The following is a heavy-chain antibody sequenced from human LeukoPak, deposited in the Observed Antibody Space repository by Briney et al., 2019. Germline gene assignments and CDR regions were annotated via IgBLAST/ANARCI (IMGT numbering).Heavy chain of an antibody. V-gene: IGHV3-23*01. CDR1: GFTFSSYA. Sequence: GGSLRLSCAASGFTFSSYAMSWVRQAPGKGLEWVSGIIDSGESTYYANFAKGRFTISRDNSNNTLYLQMNSLRAEDTALYYCAKLGGQELHNYYVAVCGKGTTVAVSS. CDR2: IIDSGEST. D-gene: IGHD3-16*01. CDR3: AKLGGQELHNYYVAV. J-gene: IGHJ6*03.